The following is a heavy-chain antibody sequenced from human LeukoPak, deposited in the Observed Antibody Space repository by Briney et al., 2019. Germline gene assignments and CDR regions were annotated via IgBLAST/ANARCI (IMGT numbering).Heavy chain of an antibody. Sequence: GGSLRLSCAASGFTFSSYSMNWVRQAPGKGLEWVSSISSSSSYIYYADSVKGRFTISRDNAKNSLYPQMNSLRAEDTAVYYCARDNDFWSGYFPPFGYWGQGTLVTVSS. CDR3: ARDNDFWSGYFPPFGY. CDR1: GFTFSSYS. V-gene: IGHV3-21*01. CDR2: ISSSSSYI. J-gene: IGHJ4*02. D-gene: IGHD3-3*01.